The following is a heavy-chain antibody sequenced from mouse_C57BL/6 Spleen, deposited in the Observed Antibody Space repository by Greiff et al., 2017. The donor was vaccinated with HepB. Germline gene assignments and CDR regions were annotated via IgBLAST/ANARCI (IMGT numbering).Heavy chain of an antibody. CDR1: GYTFTSYT. CDR2: INPSSGYT. CDR3: ARSPITTVVAPWDY. D-gene: IGHD1-1*01. Sequence: VQLQQSGAELARSGASVKMSCKASGYTFTSYTMHWVKQRLGQGLEWIGYINPSSGYTKYNQKLKDKATLTADKSSSTADMQLSSLTSEDSAVYYCARSPITTVVAPWDYWGQGATLTVSS. V-gene: IGHV1-4*01. J-gene: IGHJ2*01.